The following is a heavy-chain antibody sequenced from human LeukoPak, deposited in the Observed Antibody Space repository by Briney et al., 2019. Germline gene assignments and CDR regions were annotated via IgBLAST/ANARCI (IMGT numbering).Heavy chain of an antibody. V-gene: IGHV3-9*03. J-gene: IGHJ3*02. CDR2: ISWNSGSI. D-gene: IGHD1-26*01. CDR3: AKDSGSYYSYAFDI. CDR1: GFTFDDYA. Sequence: PGRSPRLSCAASGFTFDDYAMHWVRQAPGKGLEWVSGISWNSGSIGYADSVKGRFTISRDNAKNSLYLQMNSLRAEDMALYYCAKDSGSYYSYAFDIWGQGTVVTVSS.